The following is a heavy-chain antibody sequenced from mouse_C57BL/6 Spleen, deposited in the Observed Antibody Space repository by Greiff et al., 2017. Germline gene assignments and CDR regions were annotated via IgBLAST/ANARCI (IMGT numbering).Heavy chain of an antibody. CDR1: GYTFTSYW. CDR2: IDPSDSYT. V-gene: IGHV1-69*01. CDR3: ARRITVVAHFDY. J-gene: IGHJ2*01. Sequence: QVHVKQPGAELVMPGASVKLSCKASGYTFTSYWMHWVKQRPGQGLEWIGEIDPSDSYTNYNQKFKGKSTLTVDKSSSTAYMQLSSLTSEDSAVYYCARRITVVAHFDYWGQGTTLTVSS. D-gene: IGHD1-1*01.